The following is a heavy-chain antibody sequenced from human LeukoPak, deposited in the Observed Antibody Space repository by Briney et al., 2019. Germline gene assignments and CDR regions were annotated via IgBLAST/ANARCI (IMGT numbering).Heavy chain of an antibody. D-gene: IGHD4-17*01. Sequence: SETLSLTCAVSGDSFSSHYWTWIRQPPGRGLEGIGYISYIGTTNYNPSLKGRVTISIDTSKNQFSLKLSSVTTADTAVYYCARDLVTVTKGFDIWGLGTMVSVSS. V-gene: IGHV4-59*11. CDR3: ARDLVTVTKGFDI. CDR1: GDSFSSHY. CDR2: ISYIGTT. J-gene: IGHJ3*02.